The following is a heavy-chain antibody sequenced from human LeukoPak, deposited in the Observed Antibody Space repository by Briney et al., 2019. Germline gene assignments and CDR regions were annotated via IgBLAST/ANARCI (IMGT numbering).Heavy chain of an antibody. CDR1: GFTFSSYW. J-gene: IGHJ5*02. V-gene: IGHV3-7*01. Sequence: GGSLRLSCAASGFTFSSYWMSWVRQAPGKGLEWVANIKQDGSEKYYVDSVKGRFTISRDNAKNSLYLQMNSLRAEDTAVYYCARAMLAGLESGGFDPWGQGTLVTVSS. CDR3: ARAMLAGLESGGFDP. D-gene: IGHD4-11*01. CDR2: IKQDGSEK.